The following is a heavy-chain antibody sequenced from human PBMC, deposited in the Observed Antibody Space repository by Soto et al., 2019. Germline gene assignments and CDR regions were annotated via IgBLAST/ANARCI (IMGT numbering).Heavy chain of an antibody. V-gene: IGHV4-31*02. J-gene: IGHJ5*02. CDR3: ARVLWSTVSPTRDSWFAP. CDR2: IYSSGST. Sequence: ASETLSLTCTVSGGSISSGGYYWSWIRQHPGKGLEWIGYIYSSGSTFYNPSLKSRVTISVDTSKNQFSLNLNSVTAADTAVYYCARVLWSTVSPTRDSWFAPWGQGALVTVS. D-gene: IGHD4-17*01. CDR1: GGSISSGGYY.